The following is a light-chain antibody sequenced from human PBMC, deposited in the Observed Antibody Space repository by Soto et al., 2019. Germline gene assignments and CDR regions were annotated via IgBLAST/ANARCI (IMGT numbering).Light chain of an antibody. CDR2: GAS. CDR3: QQYSNWPLT. Sequence: ILRTQSPASLSLSPGERLTLSCRASQSVRSRFLAWYEQTPGQAPSLISYGASTRATGIPARFSGRGSGTEFTLTINSLQSEDFAVYYCQQYSNWPLTFGGGTKVEI. J-gene: IGKJ4*01. CDR1: QSVRSRF. V-gene: IGKV3-15*01.